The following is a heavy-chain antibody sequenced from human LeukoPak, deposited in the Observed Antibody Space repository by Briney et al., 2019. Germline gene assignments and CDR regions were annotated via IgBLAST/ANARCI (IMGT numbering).Heavy chain of an antibody. J-gene: IGHJ5*02. CDR2: IYYSGST. V-gene: IGHV4-39*01. CDR3: ARQIQVLPAAKGTPEWFDP. Sequence: SSETLSLTCTVSGGSISSSSYYWGWIRQPPGKGLEWIGSIYYSGSTYYNASLKSRVTISVDTSKNQFSLKLSSVTAADTAVYYCARQIQVLPAAKGTPEWFDPWGQGTLVTVSS. CDR1: GGSISSSSYY. D-gene: IGHD2-2*01.